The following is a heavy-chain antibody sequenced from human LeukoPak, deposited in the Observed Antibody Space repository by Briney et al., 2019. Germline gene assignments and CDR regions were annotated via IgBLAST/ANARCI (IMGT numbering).Heavy chain of an antibody. V-gene: IGHV1-2*02. J-gene: IGHJ5*02. D-gene: IGHD3-16*01. Sequence: ASVKVSCKASGYTFTGYYMHWVRQAPGQGLEWMGWINPNSGGTNYAQKFQGRVTMTRDTSISTAYMELSRLRSDDTAVYNCARDIVMVSYWFDPWGQGTLVTFSS. CDR2: INPNSGGT. CDR1: GYTFTGYY. CDR3: ARDIVMVSYWFDP.